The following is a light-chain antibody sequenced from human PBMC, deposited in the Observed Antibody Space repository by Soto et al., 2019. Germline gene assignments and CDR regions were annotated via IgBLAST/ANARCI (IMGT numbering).Light chain of an antibody. Sequence: EIVLTQSPGTLSLSPGERATLSCRASQSVTSSYVAWYQQKPGQAPRLLIYGASSRVTGIPDRFSGSRSGTDCSLTISRLEPEDFAVYYCQQYGSSPMYTFGQGTKLESK. CDR2: GAS. CDR1: QSVTSSY. CDR3: QQYGSSPMYT. J-gene: IGKJ2*01. V-gene: IGKV3-20*01.